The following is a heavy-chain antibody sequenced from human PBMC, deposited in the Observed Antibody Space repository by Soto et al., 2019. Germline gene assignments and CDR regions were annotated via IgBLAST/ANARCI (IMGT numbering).Heavy chain of an antibody. D-gene: IGHD2-2*01. V-gene: IGHV1-69*12. J-gene: IGHJ6*02. CDR1: GGTFSSYA. CDR3: ASHSSLRGYCISTSCYGYYYGMDV. Sequence: QVQLVQSGAEVKKPGSSVKVSCKASGGTFSSYAISWVRQAPGQGLEWMGGIIPIFGTVDYAQKFQGRVTITADESTSTAYMELSSLRSEDTAVYYCASHSSLRGYCISTSCYGYYYGMDVWGQGTTVTVSS. CDR2: IIPIFGTV.